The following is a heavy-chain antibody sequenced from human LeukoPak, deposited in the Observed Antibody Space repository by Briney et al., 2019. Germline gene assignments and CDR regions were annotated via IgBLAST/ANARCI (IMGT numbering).Heavy chain of an antibody. CDR3: ARGIDIGYCSGGSCYSKGSSAFDI. CDR1: GGTFSSYA. Sequence: GASVKVSCKASGGTFSSYAISWVRQAPGQGLEWMGGIIPIFGTANYAQKFQGRVTITADESTSTAYMELSSLRSEDTAVYYCARGIDIGYCSGGSCYSKGSSAFDIWGQGTKVTVSS. D-gene: IGHD2-15*01. V-gene: IGHV1-69*13. CDR2: IIPIFGTA. J-gene: IGHJ3*02.